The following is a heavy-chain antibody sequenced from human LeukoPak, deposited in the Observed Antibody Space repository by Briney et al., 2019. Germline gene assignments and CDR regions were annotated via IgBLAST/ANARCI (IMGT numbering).Heavy chain of an antibody. Sequence: PGGSLRLSCAASGFTFSSYGMSWVRQAPGKGLEWVSAISGSGGSTYYADSVKGRFTISRDNSKNTLYLQMNSLRAEDTAVYYCARKGITMIVVVEDSPIYYMDVWGKGTTVTVSS. J-gene: IGHJ6*03. CDR1: GFTFSSYG. V-gene: IGHV3-23*01. D-gene: IGHD3-22*01. CDR2: ISGSGGST. CDR3: ARKGITMIVVVEDSPIYYMDV.